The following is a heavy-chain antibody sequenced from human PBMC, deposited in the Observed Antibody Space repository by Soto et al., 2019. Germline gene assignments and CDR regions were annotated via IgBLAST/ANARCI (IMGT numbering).Heavy chain of an antibody. CDR1: GGSVSSISHY. J-gene: IGHJ4*02. V-gene: IGHV4-61*01. CDR3: AGDGCSYAYFGY. CDR2: IYFSGTT. D-gene: IGHD3-16*01. Sequence: SETLSLTCTVSGGSVSSISHYWSWIRQPPGKGLEWIGYIYFSGTTNYSPSLKSRVTISIDTSKNQFSLSLSSVTAADTAVYYCAGDGCSYAYFGYGGQGNRVTGSS.